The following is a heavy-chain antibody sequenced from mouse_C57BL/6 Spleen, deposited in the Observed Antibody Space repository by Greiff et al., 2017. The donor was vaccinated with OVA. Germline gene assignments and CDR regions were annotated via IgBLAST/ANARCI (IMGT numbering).Heavy chain of an antibody. CDR2: ILPGSGST. D-gene: IGHD3-3*01. CDR1: GYTFTGYW. V-gene: IGHV1-9*01. J-gene: IGHJ2*01. Sequence: QVQLQQSGAELMKPGASVKLSCKATGYTFTGYWIEWVKQRPGHGLEWIGEILPGSGSTNYTEKFKGKATFTADTSSNTAYMQLSSLTTEDSAIYYCASQLGDYWGQGTTLTVSS. CDR3: ASQLGDY.